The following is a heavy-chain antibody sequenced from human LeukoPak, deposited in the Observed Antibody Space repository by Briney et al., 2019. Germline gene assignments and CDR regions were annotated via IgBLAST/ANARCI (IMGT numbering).Heavy chain of an antibody. J-gene: IGHJ4*02. V-gene: IGHV3-23*01. D-gene: IGHD3-9*01. Sequence: GGSLRLSCAASGFTFSSYGMSWVRQAPGKGLEWVSAISGSGGSTYYADSVKGRFTISRDNSKNTLYLQMNSLRAEDTAVYYCAKSEGPDYDILTGYYTPGGFDYWGQGTLVTVSS. CDR2: ISGSGGST. CDR3: AKSEGPDYDILTGYYTPGGFDY. CDR1: GFTFSSYG.